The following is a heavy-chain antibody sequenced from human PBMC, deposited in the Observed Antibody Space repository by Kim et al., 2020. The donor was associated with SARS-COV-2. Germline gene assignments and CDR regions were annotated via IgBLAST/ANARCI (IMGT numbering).Heavy chain of an antibody. V-gene: IGHV4-4*07. CDR1: GGSISSYY. D-gene: IGHD6-13*01. J-gene: IGHJ5*02. CDR3: ARDQYSSSWYRGWFDP. Sequence: SETLSLTCTVSGGSISSYYWSWIRQPAGKGLEWIGRIYTSGSTNYNPSLKSRVTMSVDTSKNQFSLKLSSVTAADTAVYYCARDQYSSSWYRGWFDPWGQGTLVTVSS. CDR2: IYTSGST.